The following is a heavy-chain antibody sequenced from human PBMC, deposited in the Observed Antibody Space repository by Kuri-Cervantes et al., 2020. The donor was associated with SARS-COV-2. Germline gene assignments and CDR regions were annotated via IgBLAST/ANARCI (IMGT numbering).Heavy chain of an antibody. CDR3: ASRGSDSHFDY. J-gene: IGHJ4*02. V-gene: IGHV4-34*01. D-gene: IGHD1-26*01. Sequence: GSLRLSCAVYGGSFSGYYWRWIRQPPGKGLEWIGEINHSGSINYNPSLKSRVTISVDTYTNQFSLKLSSVAAADTAVYYCASRGSDSHFDYWGQGTLVTVSS. CDR1: GGSFSGYY. CDR2: INHSGSI.